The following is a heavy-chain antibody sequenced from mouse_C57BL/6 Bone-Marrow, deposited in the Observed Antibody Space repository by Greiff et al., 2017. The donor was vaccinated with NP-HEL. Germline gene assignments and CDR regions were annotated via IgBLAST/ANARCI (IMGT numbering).Heavy chain of an antibody. D-gene: IGHD2-4*01. Sequence: VQLQQSGAELVRPGASVKLSCTASGFNIKDDYMHWVKQRPEQGLEWIGWIDPENGDTEYASKFQGKATITADTSSNTAYLQLSSLTSEDTAVYYCTYDFSFDYWGHGTTLTVSS. J-gene: IGHJ2*01. CDR2: IDPENGDT. V-gene: IGHV14-4*01. CDR3: TYDFSFDY. CDR1: GFNIKDDY.